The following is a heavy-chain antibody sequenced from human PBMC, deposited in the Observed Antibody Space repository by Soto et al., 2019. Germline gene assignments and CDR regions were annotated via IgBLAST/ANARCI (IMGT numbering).Heavy chain of an antibody. CDR3: ARGGIVAVPAALSSYHDYTNYRFDS. D-gene: IGHD2-15*01. V-gene: IGHV1-69*01. J-gene: IGHJ4*02. Sequence: QVQLAQSGAEVRKPGSSVKVSCGASGGSFSDFAFSWVRQAPGQGLEWMGGIIPMFAASKYAQRFQDRVTITADESTNTVYLALSSLTSDDTATYYCARGGIVAVPAALSSYHDYTNYRFDSWGQGPLVTV. CDR2: IIPMFAAS. CDR1: GGSFSDFA.